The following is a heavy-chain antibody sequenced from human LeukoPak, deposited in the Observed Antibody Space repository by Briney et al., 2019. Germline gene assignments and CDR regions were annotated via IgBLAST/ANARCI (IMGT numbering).Heavy chain of an antibody. V-gene: IGHV3-53*01. D-gene: IGHD5/OR15-5a*01. J-gene: IGHJ4*02. CDR2: IYAGSST. CDR1: GVTVSSSY. CDR3: ARGGVYPAKPFDY. Sequence: GGSLRLSCAASGVTVSSSYMSWVRQAPGKGLEWVSVIYAGSSTYYADSVKGRFTISRDSSKNTLYLQMNSLRADDTAVYYCARGGVYPAKPFDYWGQGTLVTVSS.